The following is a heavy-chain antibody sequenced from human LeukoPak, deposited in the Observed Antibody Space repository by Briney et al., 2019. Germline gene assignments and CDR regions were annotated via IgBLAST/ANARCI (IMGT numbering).Heavy chain of an antibody. CDR1: GFTFSNHD. CDR2: ISGSGGST. V-gene: IGHV3-23*01. Sequence: GGSQRLFCTASGFTFSNHDMSWVRQVPGKGLEWVSTISGSGGSTYYADSLKGRITISRDNSKNTLYLQMNSLRAEDTAIYYCAKERGYTIGLGSLDYWGQRDPVTVSS. J-gene: IGHJ4*02. CDR3: AKERGYTIGLGSLDY. D-gene: IGHD6-19*01.